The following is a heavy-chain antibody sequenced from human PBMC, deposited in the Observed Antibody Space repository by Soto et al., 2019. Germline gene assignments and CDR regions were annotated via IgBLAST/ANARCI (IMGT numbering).Heavy chain of an antibody. CDR2: INHSGST. V-gene: IGHV4-34*01. CDR3: ARGGVVAVAGTGASYYFDY. D-gene: IGHD6-19*01. CDR1: GGSFSGYY. J-gene: IGHJ4*02. Sequence: ASETLSLTCAVYGGSFSGYYWSWIRQPPGKGLEWIGEINHSGSTNYNPSLKSRVTISVDTSKNQFSLKLSSVTAADTAVYYCARGGVVAVAGTGASYYFDYWGQGTLVTVSS.